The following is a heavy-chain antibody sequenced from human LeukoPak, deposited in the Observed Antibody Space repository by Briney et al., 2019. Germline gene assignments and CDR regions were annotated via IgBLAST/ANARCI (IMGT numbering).Heavy chain of an antibody. Sequence: PSETLSLTCTVSGGSISSYYWNWIRQPAGKGLEWIGRIYTSGGTNYNPSLKSRATMSVDTSKNQFSLKLSSVTAADTAVYYCARDRPSTSCSDYWGQGTLVTVSS. J-gene: IGHJ4*02. CDR3: ARDRPSTSCSDY. D-gene: IGHD2-15*01. V-gene: IGHV4-4*07. CDR1: GGSISSYY. CDR2: IYTSGGT.